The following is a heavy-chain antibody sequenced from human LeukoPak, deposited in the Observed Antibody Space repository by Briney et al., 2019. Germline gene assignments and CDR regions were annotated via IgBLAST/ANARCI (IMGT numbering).Heavy chain of an antibody. V-gene: IGHV1-18*01. CDR2: ISAYNGNT. Sequence: ASVKVSCKASGYTFTSYGISWVRQAPGQGLEWMGWISAYNGNTNYAQKLQGRVTMTTDTSTSTAYMELRSLRSDDTAVYYCARVRQYYDYVWGSYRYDYWGQGTLVTVSP. CDR1: GYTFTSYG. J-gene: IGHJ4*02. D-gene: IGHD3-16*02. CDR3: ARVRQYYDYVWGSYRYDY.